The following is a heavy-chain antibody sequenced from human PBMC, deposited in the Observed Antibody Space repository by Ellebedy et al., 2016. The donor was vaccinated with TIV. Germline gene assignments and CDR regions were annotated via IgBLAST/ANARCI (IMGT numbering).Heavy chain of an antibody. J-gene: IGHJ6*03. V-gene: IGHV1-2*04. CDR3: ARDSEDYYGSGSYQHYMDV. CDR2: INPNSGGT. Sequence: ASVKVSCKASGYTFTGYYMHWVRQAPGQGLEWMGWINPNSGGTNYAQKFQGWVTMTRDTSISTAYMELSRLRSDDTAVYYCARDSEDYYGSGSYQHYMDVWGKGTTVTVSS. D-gene: IGHD3-10*01. CDR1: GYTFTGYY.